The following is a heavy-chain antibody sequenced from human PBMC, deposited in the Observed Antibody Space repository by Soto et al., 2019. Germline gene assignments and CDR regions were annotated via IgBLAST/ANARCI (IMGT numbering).Heavy chain of an antibody. CDR2: ISGSGGST. Sequence: EVKLLESGGGLVQPGGSLRLSCAASGFTYSSYAMSWVRQAPGKGLEWISAISGSGGSTYYADSVKGRFTISRDNSKNTLYLQMNSLRAEDTAVYYCAKGALEGPAFDYWGQGTLVTVSS. CDR3: AKGALEGPAFDY. J-gene: IGHJ4*02. CDR1: GFTYSSYA. V-gene: IGHV3-23*01.